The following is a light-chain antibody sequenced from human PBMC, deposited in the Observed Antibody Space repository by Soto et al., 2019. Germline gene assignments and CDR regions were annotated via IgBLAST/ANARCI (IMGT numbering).Light chain of an antibody. V-gene: IGKV3-15*01. Sequence: EIVMTQSPATLSVSPGERVTLSCRASQSVGTTSAWYQQKPGQPPRLLIRVASTRATGIPDRFGGSGSGTEFTLTISSLQSEDFAVYYCQQYSTWLSFGGGNKGAIK. CDR3: QQYSTWLS. J-gene: IGKJ4*01. CDR1: QSVGTT. CDR2: VAS.